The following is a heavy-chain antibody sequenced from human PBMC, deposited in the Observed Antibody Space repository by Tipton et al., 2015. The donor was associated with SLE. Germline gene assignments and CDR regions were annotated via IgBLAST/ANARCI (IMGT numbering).Heavy chain of an antibody. CDR3: AKSVAATSTRWFDP. Sequence: SLRLSCAASGFTFRTYAMAWVRQAPGKGLEWVSGISGSGGGTYYADSVKGRFTISRDNSKNTLYLQMDSLRSEDTAVYYCAKSVAATSTRWFDPWGQGTLVTVSS. CDR2: ISGSGGGT. V-gene: IGHV3-23*01. D-gene: IGHD6-19*01. CDR1: GFTFRTYA. J-gene: IGHJ5*02.